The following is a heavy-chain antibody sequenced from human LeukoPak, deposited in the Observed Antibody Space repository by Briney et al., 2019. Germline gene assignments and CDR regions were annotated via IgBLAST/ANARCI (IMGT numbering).Heavy chain of an antibody. J-gene: IGHJ6*03. V-gene: IGHV4-34*01. CDR3: ARNRQWPDYYYYMDV. D-gene: IGHD6-19*01. Sequence: SETLSLTCPVYGGSFSGYYWSWIRQPPGKGLEWIGEINHSGSTNYNPSLKTRVTLSVDTPKNQFSLKLSSVTAADTAVYYCARNRQWPDYYYYMDVWGKGTTVTVSS. CDR1: GGSFSGYY. CDR2: INHSGST.